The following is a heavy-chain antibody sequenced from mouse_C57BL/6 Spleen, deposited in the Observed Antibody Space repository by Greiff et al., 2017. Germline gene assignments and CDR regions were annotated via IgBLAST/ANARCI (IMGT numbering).Heavy chain of an antibody. CDR3: ARESTTVVATGPFDY. CDR1: GYTFTSYW. Sequence: QVQLQQPGAELVRPGSSVKLSCKASGYTFTSYWMHWVKQRPIQGLEWIGNIDPSDSETHYNQKFKDKATLTVDKSSSTAYMQLSSLTSEDSAVYYCARESTTVVATGPFDYWGQGTTLTVSS. J-gene: IGHJ2*01. CDR2: IDPSDSET. D-gene: IGHD1-1*01. V-gene: IGHV1-52*01.